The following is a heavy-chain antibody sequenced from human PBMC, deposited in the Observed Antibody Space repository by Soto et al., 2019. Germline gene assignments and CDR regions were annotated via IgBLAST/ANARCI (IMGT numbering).Heavy chain of an antibody. CDR3: ARGYDFWSGYYFQRYPYGMDF. Sequence: PSENLSLTCAVYGGSFSGYYWSWIRQPPGKGLEWIGEINHSGSTNYNPSLKSRVTISVDTSKNQFSLKLSSVTAADTAVYYCARGYDFWSGYYFQRYPYGMDFRGQGTTGT. CDR1: GGSFSGYY. CDR2: INHSGST. D-gene: IGHD3-3*01. V-gene: IGHV4-34*01. J-gene: IGHJ6*02.